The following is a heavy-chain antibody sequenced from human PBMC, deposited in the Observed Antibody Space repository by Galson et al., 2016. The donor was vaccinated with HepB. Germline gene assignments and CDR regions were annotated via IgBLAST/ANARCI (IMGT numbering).Heavy chain of an antibody. CDR2: LSGSGGST. D-gene: IGHD4/OR15-4a*01. CDR1: GFTFSSSG. CDR3: ARERADGAKDH. Sequence: SLRLSCAASGFTFSSSGMSWVRQAPGKGLEWVSALSGSGGSTYYADSVEGRFTISRDNSENTLYLQMNSLRAEDTAVYYCARERADGAKDHWGQGTLVSVSS. J-gene: IGHJ4*02. V-gene: IGHV3-23*01.